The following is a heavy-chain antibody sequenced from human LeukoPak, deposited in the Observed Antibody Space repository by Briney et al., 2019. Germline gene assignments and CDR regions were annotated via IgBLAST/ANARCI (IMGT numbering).Heavy chain of an antibody. CDR1: GFTFSSYA. CDR3: ARDQARYYYYYMDV. CDR2: ISGSGGST. V-gene: IGHV3-23*01. Sequence: GGSLRLSCAASGFTFSSYAMSWVRQAPGKGLEWVSAISGSGGSTYYADSVKGRFTISRDNAKNTLYLQMNSLRAEDTAVYYCARDQARYYYYYMDVWGKGTTVTVSS. J-gene: IGHJ6*03.